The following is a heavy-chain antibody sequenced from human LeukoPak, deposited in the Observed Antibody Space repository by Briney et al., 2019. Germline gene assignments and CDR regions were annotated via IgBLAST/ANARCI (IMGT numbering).Heavy chain of an antibody. CDR3: ARDCSKWGYSFYYYYYMDV. V-gene: IGHV4-39*07. J-gene: IGHJ6*03. Sequence: PSETLSLTCTVSGGSISSSSYYWGWIRQPPGKGLEWIGNIYYSGSTYYNPSLKSRVTISVDTSKNQFSLKLSSVTAADMAVYYCARDCSKWGYSFYYYYYMDVWGKGTTVTVSS. CDR2: IYYSGST. D-gene: IGHD5-18*01. CDR1: GGSISSSSYY.